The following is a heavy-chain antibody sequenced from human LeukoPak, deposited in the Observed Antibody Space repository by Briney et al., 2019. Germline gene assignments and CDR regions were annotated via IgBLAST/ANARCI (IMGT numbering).Heavy chain of an antibody. V-gene: IGHV5-51*01. CDR3: ARQFRGLKPTTFDY. D-gene: IGHD1-14*01. Sequence: GESLKTSCQGPGYSFTYYWIDWGRQMPGKSLEGMGIIYPGDSDTTYSPSSQGQVTISADKSISTAYLQWSRLEASDTAMYYCARQFRGLKPTTFDYWGQGTPVTVTS. CDR2: IYPGDSDT. J-gene: IGHJ4*02. CDR1: GYSFTYYW.